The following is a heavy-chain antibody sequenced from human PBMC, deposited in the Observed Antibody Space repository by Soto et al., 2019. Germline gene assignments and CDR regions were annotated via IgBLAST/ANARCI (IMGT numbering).Heavy chain of an antibody. J-gene: IGHJ4*03. V-gene: IGHV5-10-1*01. CDR2: FDPSDSYT. D-gene: IGHD3-10*01. CDR3: ARCRGSNCYCGS. CDR1: GYSFPSYW. Sequence: GQSLKVSCKGSGYSFPSYWLSGVRQMPGKGLEWMVRFDPSDSYTIYSPSFQGHVTISADKSIRTAYLQWTSLKPSATAMYYCARCRGSNCYCGSWGRGTLGIVSS.